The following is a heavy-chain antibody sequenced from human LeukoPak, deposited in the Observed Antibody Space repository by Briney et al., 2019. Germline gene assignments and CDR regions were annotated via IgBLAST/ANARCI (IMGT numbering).Heavy chain of an antibody. D-gene: IGHD1-26*01. CDR3: ARVAAGPSGSYHLLHYFDY. CDR1: GGSVSSGSYY. J-gene: IGHJ4*02. CDR2: IYYSGST. V-gene: IGHV4-61*01. Sequence: SETLSLTCTVSGGSVSSGSYYWSWIRQPPGKGLEWIGYIYYSGSTNYNPSLKSRVTISVDTSKNQFSLKLSSVTAADTAVYYCARVAAGPSGSYHLLHYFDYWGQGTLVTVSS.